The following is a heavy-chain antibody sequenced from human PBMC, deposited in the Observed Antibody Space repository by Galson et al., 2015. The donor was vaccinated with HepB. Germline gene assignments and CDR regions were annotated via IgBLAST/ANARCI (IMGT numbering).Heavy chain of an antibody. Sequence: QSGAEVKKPGESLRISCKGSGYSFTSYWISWVRQMPGKGLEWMGRIDPSDSYTNYSPSFQGHVTISAEKSISTAYLQWSSLKASDTAMYYCARSIAVAGTDDAFDIWGQGTMVTVSS. CDR2: IDPSDSYT. CDR3: ARSIAVAGTDDAFDI. J-gene: IGHJ3*02. D-gene: IGHD6-19*01. CDR1: GYSFTSYW. V-gene: IGHV5-10-1*01.